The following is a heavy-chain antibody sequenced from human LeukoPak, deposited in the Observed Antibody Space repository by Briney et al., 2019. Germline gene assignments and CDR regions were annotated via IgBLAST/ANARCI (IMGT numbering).Heavy chain of an antibody. CDR2: IYTSGST. Sequence: SETLSLTCTVSGGSISSSGYYWTWIRQPPGKGLEWIGRIYTSGSTNYNPSLKSRVTMSVDTSKNQFSLKLSSVTAADTAVYYCARSTWHCSSTSCYAGIFDYWGQGTLVTVSS. D-gene: IGHD2-2*01. CDR1: GGSISSSGYY. J-gene: IGHJ4*02. CDR3: ARSTWHCSSTSCYAGIFDY. V-gene: IGHV4-39*07.